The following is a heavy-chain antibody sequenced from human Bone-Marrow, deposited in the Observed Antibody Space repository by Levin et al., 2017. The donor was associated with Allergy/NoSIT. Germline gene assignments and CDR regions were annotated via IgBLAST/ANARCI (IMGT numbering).Heavy chain of an antibody. CDR3: ARSRGYSYGRFDP. V-gene: IGHV4-59*08. CDR1: GGSMDSYY. D-gene: IGHD5-18*01. CDR2: VHYTGST. Sequence: SETLSLTCTVSGGSMDSYYWNWIRQPPGKGLESIGYVHYTGSTNYNPSLKSRVTISVDTSKKEFSLRPGSVTAADTAVYSCARSRGYSYGRFDPWGQGTLVTVSS. J-gene: IGHJ5*02.